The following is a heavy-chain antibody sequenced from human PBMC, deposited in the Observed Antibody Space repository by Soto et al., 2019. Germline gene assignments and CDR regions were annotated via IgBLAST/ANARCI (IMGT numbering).Heavy chain of an antibody. V-gene: IGHV4-59*01. CDR3: ARGYDKFDP. J-gene: IGHJ5*02. Sequence: SETLSLTCIVSGGSISTSYWSWIRQPPGKGLEWIGFMYYTENSNHNPYLKSRVTISVDTSKNQFSLKLTSVTAADTAVYYCARGYDKFDPWGQRTLVTVSS. CDR1: GGSISTSY. CDR2: MYYTENS. D-gene: IGHD3-22*01.